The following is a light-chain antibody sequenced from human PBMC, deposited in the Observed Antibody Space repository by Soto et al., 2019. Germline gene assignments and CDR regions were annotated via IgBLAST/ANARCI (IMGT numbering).Light chain of an antibody. Sequence: EIVLTQSPGTLSLSPGERATLSCRASQSLSSSYLAWYQQKPGQAPRLLIYGASSRATGIPGRFSGGGSGTDFTLTISRLEPEDFAVYYCQQYGSTLLTFGGGTKVEIK. CDR2: GAS. CDR3: QQYGSTLLT. J-gene: IGKJ4*01. CDR1: QSLSSSY. V-gene: IGKV3-20*01.